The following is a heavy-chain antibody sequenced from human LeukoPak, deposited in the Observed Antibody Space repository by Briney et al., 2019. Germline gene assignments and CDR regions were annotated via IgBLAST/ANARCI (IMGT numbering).Heavy chain of an antibody. V-gene: IGHV4-59*01. CDR3: ARDHSSSWYRRVGAFDI. J-gene: IGHJ3*02. CDR1: GGSISSYY. D-gene: IGHD6-13*01. CDR2: IYYSGST. Sequence: PSETLSLTCTVSGGSISSYYWSWIRQPPGKGLEWIGYIYYSGSTNYNPSLKSRVTISVDTSKNQFSLKLSSVTAADTAVYYCARDHSSSWYRRVGAFDIWGQGTMVTVSS.